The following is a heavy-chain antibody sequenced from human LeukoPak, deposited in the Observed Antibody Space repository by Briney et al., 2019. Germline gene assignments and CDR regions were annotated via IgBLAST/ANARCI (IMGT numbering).Heavy chain of an antibody. J-gene: IGHJ4*02. V-gene: IGHV3-53*01. Sequence: GGSLSLSCAASGFTVSSNYMSWVRQAPGKGLEWVSFIFRGGSTYYADSVKGRFTISRDNSKNTLYLQMNSQRAEDTAVYYCARGVAATGCALDYWGQGTLVTVSS. CDR2: IFRGGST. D-gene: IGHD2-15*01. CDR3: ARGVAATGCALDY. CDR1: GFTVSSNY.